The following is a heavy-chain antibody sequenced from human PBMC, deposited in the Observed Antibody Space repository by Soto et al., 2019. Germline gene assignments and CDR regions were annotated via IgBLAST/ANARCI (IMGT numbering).Heavy chain of an antibody. D-gene: IGHD3-10*01. CDR1: GFTFSNYE. Sequence: EVQLVESGGGLIQPGGSLRLSCVPSGFTFSNYEMNWVRQAPGKGLEWLSYISSSGSTIYYADSVKGRFTISRDNAKNSLYLQMSSLRAEDTAVYYCARGRDVGSHFGNWGQGTLVTVSS. V-gene: IGHV3-48*03. CDR2: ISSSGSTI. J-gene: IGHJ4*02. CDR3: ARGRDVGSHFGN.